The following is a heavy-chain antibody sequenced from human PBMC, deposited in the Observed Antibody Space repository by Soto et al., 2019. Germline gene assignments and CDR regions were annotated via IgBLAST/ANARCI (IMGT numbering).Heavy chain of an antibody. V-gene: IGHV3-30*18. Sequence: PGGSLRLSCAASGFTFSSYGMHWVRQAPGKGLEWVAVISYDGSNKYYADSVKGRFTISRDNSKNTLYLQMNSLRAEDTAVYYCAKGGNGYNWNPEYFDYWGQGTLVTVSS. CDR1: GFTFSSYG. CDR3: AKGGNGYNWNPEYFDY. CDR2: ISYDGSNK. J-gene: IGHJ4*02. D-gene: IGHD1-20*01.